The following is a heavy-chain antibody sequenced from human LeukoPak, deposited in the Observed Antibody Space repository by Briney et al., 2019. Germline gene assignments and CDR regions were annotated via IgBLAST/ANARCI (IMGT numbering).Heavy chain of an antibody. CDR1: GGSISSSSYY. J-gene: IGHJ3*02. D-gene: IGHD3-22*01. CDR2: IYYSGST. Sequence: PSETLSLTCTVSGGSISSSSYYWGWIRQPPGKGLEWIGSIYYSGSTNYNPSLKSRVTISVDTSKNQFSLKLSSVTAADTAVYFRARGPYSYDSSGAFDIWGQGTMVTVSS. CDR3: ARGPYSYDSSGAFDI. V-gene: IGHV4-39*07.